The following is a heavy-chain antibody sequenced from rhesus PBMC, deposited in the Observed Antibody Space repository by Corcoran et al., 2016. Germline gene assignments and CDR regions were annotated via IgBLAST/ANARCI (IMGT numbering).Heavy chain of an antibody. D-gene: IGHD5-24*01. CDR1: GGSFSGYY. CDR3: ARDRVYSGYKSTGYFDY. V-gene: IGHV4-165*01. Sequence: QVQLQESGPGLVKPSETLSLTCAVSGGSFSGYYWGWSRPPPGKGLEGMGYISGSSGSTDSNPSLKSRVTSSTATSKNQFSLNLSSVTAADTAVYYCARDRVYSGYKSTGYFDYWGQGVLVTVSS. CDR2: ISGSSGST. J-gene: IGHJ4*01.